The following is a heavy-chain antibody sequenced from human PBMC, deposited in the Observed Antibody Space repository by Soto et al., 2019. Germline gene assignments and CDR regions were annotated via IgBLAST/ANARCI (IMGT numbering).Heavy chain of an antibody. CDR3: ARDLSPPYYDILTGYLFDY. J-gene: IGHJ4*02. CDR1: GYTFTSYC. V-gene: IGHV1-46*03. CDR2: INPSGGST. D-gene: IGHD3-9*01. Sequence: ASVKVSCKASGYTFTSYCMHWVRQAPGQGLEWMGIINPSGGSTSYAQKFQGRVTMTRDTSTSTVYMELSSLRSEDTAVYYCARDLSPPYYDILTGYLFDYWGQGTLVTVSS.